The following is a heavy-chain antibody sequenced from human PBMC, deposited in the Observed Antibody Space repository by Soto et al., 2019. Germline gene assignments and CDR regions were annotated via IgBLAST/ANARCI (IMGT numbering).Heavy chain of an antibody. CDR2: ISYDGSNK. CDR1: GFTFSSYG. Sequence: PGGSLRLSCAASGFTFSSYGMHWVRQAPGKGLEWVAVISYDGSNKYYADSVKGRFTISRDNSKNTLYLQMNSLRAEDTAVYYCAKDSRDYGDYGPFAFWGQGTLVTVSS. J-gene: IGHJ4*02. CDR3: AKDSRDYGDYGPFAF. V-gene: IGHV3-30*18. D-gene: IGHD4-17*01.